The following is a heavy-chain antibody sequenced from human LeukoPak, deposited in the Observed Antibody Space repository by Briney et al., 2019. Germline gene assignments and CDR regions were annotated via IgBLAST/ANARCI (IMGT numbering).Heavy chain of an antibody. CDR1: GGSISSSSYY. Sequence: SETLSLTCTVSGGSISSSSYYWGWIRQPPGKGLEWIGSIYYSGSTYYNPSLKSRGTISVDTSKHQLSLKLSSVTAADTAVYYCASLPDYYDSSGYSQIFDYWGQGTLVTVSS. D-gene: IGHD3-22*01. CDR3: ASLPDYYDSSGYSQIFDY. V-gene: IGHV4-39*01. CDR2: IYYSGST. J-gene: IGHJ4*02.